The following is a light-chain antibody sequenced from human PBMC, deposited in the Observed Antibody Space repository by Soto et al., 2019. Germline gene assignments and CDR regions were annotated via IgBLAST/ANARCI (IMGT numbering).Light chain of an antibody. Sequence: SALAHPASVSWSPGQSITISCAGTRSDIGASNSVSWYQHLPGRPPTLIIYEATNRPSGVSERFSGSKTGDTASLTISGLQADDEAEYFCISYKTDDTFVFGSGTKVTVL. CDR2: EAT. V-gene: IGLV2-14*01. CDR1: RSDIGASNS. CDR3: ISYKTDDTFV. J-gene: IGLJ1*01.